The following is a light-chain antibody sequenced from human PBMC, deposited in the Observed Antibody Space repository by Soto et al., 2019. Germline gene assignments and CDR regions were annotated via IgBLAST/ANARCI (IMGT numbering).Light chain of an antibody. CDR2: LGS. CDR1: QSLLHSNGYNY. V-gene: IGKV2-28*01. CDR3: MQALQTPLT. J-gene: IGKJ4*01. Sequence: DVVMTQSPLSLPVTPGEPASISCRSSQSLLHSNGYNYLDWFLQRPGQSPQLLIYLGSNRASGVPERLSGSGSGTDFTLKISSVEAEDVGVYYCMQALQTPLTFGGGTKVEIK.